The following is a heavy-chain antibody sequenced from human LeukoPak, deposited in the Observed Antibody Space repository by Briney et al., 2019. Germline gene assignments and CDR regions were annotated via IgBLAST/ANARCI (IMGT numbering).Heavy chain of an antibody. D-gene: IGHD1-26*01. CDR2: IYHSGST. Sequence: SETLSLTCAVSDGSISSNNWWSWVRQPPGKGLEWIGEIYHSGSTNYNPSLKSRVTISVDKSKNQFSLKLSSVTAADTAVYYCTRSGVGAAGFDHWGQGTLVTVSS. CDR3: TRSGVGAAGFDH. V-gene: IGHV4-4*02. CDR1: DGSISSNNW. J-gene: IGHJ4*02.